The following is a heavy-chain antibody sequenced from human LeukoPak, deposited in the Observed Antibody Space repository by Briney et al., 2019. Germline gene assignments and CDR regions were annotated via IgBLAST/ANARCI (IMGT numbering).Heavy chain of an antibody. CDR2: IIPILGIA. D-gene: IGHD3-22*01. CDR1: GGTFSSYA. Sequence: SVKVSCKASGGTFSSYAISWVRQAPGQGLEWMGRIIPILGIANYAQKFQGRVTITADKSTSTAYMELSSLRSEDTAVYYCARGDSSGYYYFGIWGQGTMVTVSS. V-gene: IGHV1-69*04. CDR3: ARGDSSGYYYFGI. J-gene: IGHJ3*02.